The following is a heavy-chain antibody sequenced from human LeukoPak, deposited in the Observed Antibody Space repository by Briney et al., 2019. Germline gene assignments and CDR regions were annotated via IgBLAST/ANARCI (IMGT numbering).Heavy chain of an antibody. J-gene: IGHJ4*02. CDR2: IYSGGST. Sequence: GGSLPLSCAASGFTVSYNYMLWVRQAPGKGLEWVSVIYSGGSTYYAESVKGRFTISKCNSKHTLYFQMNSLRAEDTAVYYCASTPPRYLGYFDYWGQGTLVTVSS. D-gene: IGHD3-9*01. V-gene: IGHV3-53*01. CDR1: GFTVSYNY. CDR3: ASTPPRYLGYFDY.